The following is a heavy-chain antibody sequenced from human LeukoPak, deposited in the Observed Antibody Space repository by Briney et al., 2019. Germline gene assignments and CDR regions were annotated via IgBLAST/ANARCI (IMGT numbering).Heavy chain of an antibody. Sequence: TSETLSLTCAVYGGSFSGYYWSWIRQPLGKGLEWIGEINHSGSTNYNPSLKSRVTISVDTSKNQFSLKLSSVTAADTAVYYCARGLSSGSYLPYFDYWGQGTLVTVSS. CDR2: INHSGST. D-gene: IGHD3-10*02. J-gene: IGHJ4*02. CDR3: ARGLSSGSYLPYFDY. V-gene: IGHV4-34*01. CDR1: GGSFSGYY.